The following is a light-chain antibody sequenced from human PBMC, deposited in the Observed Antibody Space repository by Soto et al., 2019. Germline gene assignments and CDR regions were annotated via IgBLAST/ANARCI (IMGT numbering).Light chain of an antibody. J-gene: IGLJ2*01. CDR1: GSNIGSNY. CDR2: TNN. CDR3: AVWDDNLNSVV. V-gene: IGLV1-44*01. Sequence: QSVLTQPPSASGTPGQRVTISCSGSGSNIGSNYVYWYQQLPGTAPKLLIYTNNRRPSEVPDRFSGSKSGTSASLAISGLQSEDEADYYCAVWDDNLNSVVFGGGTKLTVL.